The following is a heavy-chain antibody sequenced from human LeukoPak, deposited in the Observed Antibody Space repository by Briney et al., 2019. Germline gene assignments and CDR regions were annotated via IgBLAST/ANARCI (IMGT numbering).Heavy chain of an antibody. Sequence: SGPALVKPTQTLTLTCTFSGFSLTTRGVAVGWLRQPPGKALEWLALIYWNDDKRYSPSLRSRLPITKDTSKNQVVLAMTDMDPVDTATYFRAHDYDYRMDVWGLGTTVTVSS. J-gene: IGHJ6*02. CDR1: GFSLTTRGVA. V-gene: IGHV2-5*01. CDR2: IYWNDDK. CDR3: AHDYDYRMDV. D-gene: IGHD3-16*01.